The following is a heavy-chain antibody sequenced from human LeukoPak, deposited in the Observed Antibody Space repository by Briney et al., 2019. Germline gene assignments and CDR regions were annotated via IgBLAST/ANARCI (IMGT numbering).Heavy chain of an antibody. CDR2: VYHSGSI. V-gene: IGHV4-59*01. CDR3: VSSYGGYVLDY. CDR1: GGSISSYS. Sequence: PSETLSLTCTVSGGSISSYSWNWIRQSPGKGLEWIGRVYHSGSINYNPSLKSRVTKSVDTSKNQFSLNLSSVTAADTAVYYCVSSYGGYVLDYWGQGTLVIVSS. D-gene: IGHD5-12*01. J-gene: IGHJ4*02.